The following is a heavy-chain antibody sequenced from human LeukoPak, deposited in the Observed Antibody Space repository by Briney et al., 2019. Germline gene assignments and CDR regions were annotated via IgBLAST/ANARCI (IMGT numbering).Heavy chain of an antibody. CDR1: GFTFSSFA. CDR2: ISDSGGTT. CDR3: AKEASGYGYYFDY. D-gene: IGHD3-10*01. J-gene: IGHJ4*02. Sequence: GGSLRLSCAVSGFTFSSFAMSWVRQAPGKGLEWVSVISDSGGTTFYADSVKGRFTISRDNSKNTLYLQMNSLRDEETAVYYCAKEASGYGYYFDYWGQGTLVTVSS. V-gene: IGHV3-23*01.